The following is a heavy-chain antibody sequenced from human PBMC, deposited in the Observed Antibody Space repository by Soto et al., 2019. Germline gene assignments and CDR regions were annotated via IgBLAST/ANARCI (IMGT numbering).Heavy chain of an antibody. D-gene: IGHD6-19*01. Sequence: GGSLRLSCAASGFTFSSYGMHWVHQAPGKGLEWVAVISYDGSNKYYADSVKGRFTISRDNSKNTLYLQMNSLRAEDTAVYYCAKTRSRIAVAGTNDYWGQGTLVTVSS. CDR2: ISYDGSNK. J-gene: IGHJ4*02. CDR1: GFTFSSYG. CDR3: AKTRSRIAVAGTNDY. V-gene: IGHV3-30*18.